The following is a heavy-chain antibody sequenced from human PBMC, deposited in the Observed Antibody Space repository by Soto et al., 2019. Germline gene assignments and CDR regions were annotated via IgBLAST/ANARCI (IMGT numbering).Heavy chain of an antibody. Sequence: QVQLVQSGAEVKKPGASVKVSCKASGYTLTDYDLSWVRQATGQGLEWVGWMHLNNGNTGYAQKFQGRITMTRNASINTAYMELSSLTSEDTAIYYCARGGYSYGYGMDVWGQGTTVTVSS. CDR3: ARGGYSYGYGMDV. CDR2: MHLNNGNT. CDR1: GYTLTDYD. D-gene: IGHD5-18*01. V-gene: IGHV1-8*01. J-gene: IGHJ6*02.